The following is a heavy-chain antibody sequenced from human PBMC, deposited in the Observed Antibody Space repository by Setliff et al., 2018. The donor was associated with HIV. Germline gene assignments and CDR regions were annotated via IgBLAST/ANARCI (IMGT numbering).Heavy chain of an antibody. Sequence: PSETLSLTCTVSGYSISSGYYWGWIRQPPGKGLEWIGSMYHSGSTYHNPSLKSRVTISVDTSKNQFSLKLSYVTATDTAVYYCARLVKDFWSGDPDHNYYHYMDVWGKGTTVTVSS. CDR1: GYSISSGYY. D-gene: IGHD3-3*01. CDR2: MYHSGST. CDR3: ARLVKDFWSGDPDHNYYHYMDV. J-gene: IGHJ6*03. V-gene: IGHV4-38-2*02.